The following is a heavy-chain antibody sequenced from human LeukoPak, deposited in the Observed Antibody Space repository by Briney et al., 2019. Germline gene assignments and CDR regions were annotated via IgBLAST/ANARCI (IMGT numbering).Heavy chain of an antibody. D-gene: IGHD3-22*01. V-gene: IGHV4-39*01. CDR1: GGSVSSSSYY. CDR2: IYYSGRT. CDR3: ARLLYDRSGYYWFDP. J-gene: IGHJ5*02. Sequence: PSETLSLTCTVSGGSVSSSSYYRGWIRQPPGKGLEWIGSIYYSGRTYDNPSLKSRVTMSVDTSKNQFSLKLSSVTAADTAVYYCARLLYDRSGYYWFDPWGQGTLVTVSS.